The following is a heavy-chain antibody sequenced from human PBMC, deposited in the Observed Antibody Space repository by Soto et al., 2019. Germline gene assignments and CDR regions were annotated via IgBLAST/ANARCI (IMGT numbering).Heavy chain of an antibody. J-gene: IGHJ4*02. Sequence: GGSLRLSCAASGFTFSSYSMNWVRQAPGKGLEWVSYISSSSSTIYYADSVKGRFTISRDNAKNSLYLQMNSLRDEDTAVYYCATLMVGIAARPTLLNPIDYWGQGTLVTVSS. D-gene: IGHD6-6*01. CDR3: ATLMVGIAARPTLLNPIDY. V-gene: IGHV3-48*02. CDR1: GFTFSSYS. CDR2: ISSSSSTI.